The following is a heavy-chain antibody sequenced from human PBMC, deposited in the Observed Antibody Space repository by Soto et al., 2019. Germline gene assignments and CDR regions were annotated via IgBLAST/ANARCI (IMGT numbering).Heavy chain of an antibody. V-gene: IGHV4-59*12. J-gene: IGHJ5*02. CDR2: IYYSGST. CDR3: ARAVDSSGWYWFDP. CDR1: GGSISSYY. Sequence: SETXSLTCTVSGGSISSYYWSWIRQPPGKGLEWIGYIYYSGSTNYNPSLKSRFTISRDNAKNSLYLQMNSLRAEDTAVYYCARAVDSSGWYWFDPWGQGTLVTVSS. D-gene: IGHD6-19*01.